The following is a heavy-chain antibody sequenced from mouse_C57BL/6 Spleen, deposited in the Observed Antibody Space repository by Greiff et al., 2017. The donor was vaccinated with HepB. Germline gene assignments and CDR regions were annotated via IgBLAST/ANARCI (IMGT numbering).Heavy chain of an antibody. CDR2: ISDGRSYT. CDR1: GFTFSSYA. D-gene: IGHD2-2*01. J-gene: IGHJ3*01. CDR3: ARDGGYFAY. Sequence: EVMLVESGGGLVKPGGSLKLSCAASGFTFSSYAMSWVRQTPEKRLEWVATISDGRSYTYYPDNVKGRFTISRDNAKNNLYLQMSHLKSEDTAMYYCARDGGYFAYWGQGTLVTVSA. V-gene: IGHV5-4*01.